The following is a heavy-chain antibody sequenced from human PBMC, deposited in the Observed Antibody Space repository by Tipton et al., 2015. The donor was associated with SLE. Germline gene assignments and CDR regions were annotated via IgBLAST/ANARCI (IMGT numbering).Heavy chain of an antibody. Sequence: SLRLSCAASGFIFTNFAFGWVRQAPGKGLEWVSLTYARDVAYYADSVKGGFTISRDNSKSTLFLQMNSLRPEDTAIYYCAKISFGDYPDDWGQGTLVSGSS. V-gene: IGHV3-23*03. CDR2: TYARDVA. CDR1: GFIFTNFA. CDR3: AKISFGDYPDD. J-gene: IGHJ4*02. D-gene: IGHD4-17*01.